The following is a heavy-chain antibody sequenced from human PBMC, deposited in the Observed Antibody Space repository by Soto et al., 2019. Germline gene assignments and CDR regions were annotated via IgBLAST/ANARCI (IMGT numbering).Heavy chain of an antibody. CDR3: AKPPGLLFDY. D-gene: IGHD3-22*01. J-gene: IGHJ4*02. CDR2: IKQDGSAK. Sequence: GGSLRLSCVASGFTFSSYWMNWVRQAPGKGLEWVANIKQDGSAKYYVDSVKGRFTISRDNSKNTLYLQMNSLRAEDTAVYYCAKPPGLLFDYWAQGTLVTVSS. CDR1: GFTFSSYW. V-gene: IGHV3-7*03.